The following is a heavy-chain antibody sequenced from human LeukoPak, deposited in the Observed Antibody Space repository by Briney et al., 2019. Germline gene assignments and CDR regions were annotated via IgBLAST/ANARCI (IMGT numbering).Heavy chain of an antibody. J-gene: IGHJ4*02. CDR2: INKDGSDT. D-gene: IGHD3-3*01. CDR3: VRLLDRDY. V-gene: IGHV3-74*01. CDR1: GLTFSNYW. Sequence: GGSLRLSCTASGLTFSNYWMHWVRQAPGKGLVWVSYINKDGSDTNSADSVKGRFTTSRDNAKSTLYLQMNSLRAEDTAVYYCVRLLDRDYWGQGTLVTVSS.